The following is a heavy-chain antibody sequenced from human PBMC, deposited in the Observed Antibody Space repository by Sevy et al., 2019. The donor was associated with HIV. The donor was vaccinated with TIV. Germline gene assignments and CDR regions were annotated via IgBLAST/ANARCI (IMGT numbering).Heavy chain of an antibody. V-gene: IGHV3-30-3*01. CDR3: AGDRGWWFGELHYYYGMDV. Sequence: GGSLRLSCAASGFTFSSYAMHWVRQAPGKGLEWVAVISYDGSNKYYADSVKGRFIITRDNSKNTLYLKMNSLRAGDTAGYYCAGDRGWWFGELHYYYGMDVWGQGTTVTVSS. J-gene: IGHJ6*02. CDR1: GFTFSSYA. D-gene: IGHD3-10*01. CDR2: ISYDGSNK.